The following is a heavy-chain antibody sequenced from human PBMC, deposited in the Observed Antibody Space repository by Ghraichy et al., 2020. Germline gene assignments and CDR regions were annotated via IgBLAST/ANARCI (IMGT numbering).Heavy chain of an antibody. D-gene: IGHD3-9*01. J-gene: IGHJ3*02. CDR3: ARDGYYDILTGYFVYAFDI. Sequence: GSLRLSCAASGFTFNSYSMNWVRQAPGKGLEWVSSISSSGTYIYYADPLKGRFTISRDNAKNSLYLQMNSLRAEDTAWYYCARDGYYDILTGYFVYAFDIWGQGTMVTVSS. CDR1: GFTFNSYS. V-gene: IGHV3-21*01. CDR2: ISSSGTYI.